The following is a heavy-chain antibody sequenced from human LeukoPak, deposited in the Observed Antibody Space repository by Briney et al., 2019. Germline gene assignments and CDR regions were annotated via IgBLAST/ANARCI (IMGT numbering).Heavy chain of an antibody. Sequence: SETLSLTCAVYGGSFSGYYWSWIRQPPGKGLEWIGEINHSGSTNYNPSLKSRVTISVDTSKNQFSLKLSSVTAADTAVYYCARGGGYYDSSGCDYWGQGTLVTVSS. CDR2: INHSGST. J-gene: IGHJ4*02. V-gene: IGHV4-34*01. D-gene: IGHD3-22*01. CDR1: GGSFSGYY. CDR3: ARGGGYYDSSGCDY.